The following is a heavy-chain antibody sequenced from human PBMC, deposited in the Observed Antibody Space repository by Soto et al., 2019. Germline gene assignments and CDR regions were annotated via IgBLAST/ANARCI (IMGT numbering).Heavy chain of an antibody. D-gene: IGHD6-6*01. V-gene: IGHV1-18*01. CDR2: ISAYNGDT. J-gene: IGHJ5*02. Sequence: QVQLVQSGAEVKKPGASVKVSCNASGYTFTTYGINWVRQAPGQGLEWMGWISAYNGDTNYAQNLQGRVTMTTDTSTRTAYMELRSLRYDDTAVYYCARDLIAVRPGWFDPWGQGTLVTVSS. CDR3: ARDLIAVRPGWFDP. CDR1: GYTFTTYG.